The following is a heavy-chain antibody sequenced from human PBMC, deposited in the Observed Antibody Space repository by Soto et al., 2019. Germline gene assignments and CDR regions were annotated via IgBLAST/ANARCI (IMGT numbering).Heavy chain of an antibody. CDR3: ERGRGGVIAVARGWFYP. CDR2: MNPNSGNT. J-gene: IGHJ5*02. D-gene: IGHD6-19*01. CDR1: GYTFTSYD. Sequence: QVQLVQSGAEVKKPGASVKVSCKASGYTFTSYDINWVRQATGQGLEWMGWMNPNSGNTGYAQKFQGRVTMARNTSISTAYMELSSLRSEYTAVYYCERGRGGVIAVARGWFYPLGQGTLVTVSS. V-gene: IGHV1-8*01.